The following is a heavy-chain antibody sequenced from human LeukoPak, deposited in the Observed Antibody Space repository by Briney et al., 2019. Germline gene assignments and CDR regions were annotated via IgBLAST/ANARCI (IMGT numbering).Heavy chain of an antibody. J-gene: IGHJ6*03. Sequence: PSETLSLTCTVSGGSISSSSYYWGWIRQPPGKGLEWIGSIYYSGSTYYNPSLKSRVTISVDTSKNQFSLKLSSVTAADTAVYYCARGFGTGYSSHYYYYMDVWGKGTTVTVSS. D-gene: IGHD6-13*01. V-gene: IGHV4-39*07. CDR3: ARGFGTGYSSHYYYYMDV. CDR1: GGSISSSSYY. CDR2: IYYSGST.